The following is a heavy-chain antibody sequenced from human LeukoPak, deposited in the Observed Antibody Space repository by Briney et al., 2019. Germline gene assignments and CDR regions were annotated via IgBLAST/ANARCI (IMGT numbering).Heavy chain of an antibody. V-gene: IGHV1-18*01. CDR3: AREGRYSSSLTGWFDP. CDR2: ISAYNGNT. Sequence: ASVKVSCKASGYTFTSYGISWVRQAPGQGLGWMGWISAYNGNTNYAQKLQGRVTMTTDTSTSTAYMELRSLRSDDTAVYYCAREGRYSSSLTGWFDPWGQGTLVTVSS. J-gene: IGHJ5*02. CDR1: GYTFTSYG. D-gene: IGHD6-13*01.